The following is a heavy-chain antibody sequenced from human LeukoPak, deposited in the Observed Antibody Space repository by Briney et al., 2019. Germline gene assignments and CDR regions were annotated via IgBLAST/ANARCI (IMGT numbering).Heavy chain of an antibody. CDR2: INPNSGGT. V-gene: IGHV1-2*02. J-gene: IGHJ6*04. CDR3: ARARLLITMVRGSEMDV. D-gene: IGHD3-10*01. CDR1: GYTFTGYY. Sequence: ASVKVSCKASGYTFTGYYMHWVRQAPGQGLEWMGWINPNSGGTNYAQKFQGRVTMTRDTSISTAYMELRSLRSDDTAVYYCARARLLITMVRGSEMDVWGKGTTVTISS.